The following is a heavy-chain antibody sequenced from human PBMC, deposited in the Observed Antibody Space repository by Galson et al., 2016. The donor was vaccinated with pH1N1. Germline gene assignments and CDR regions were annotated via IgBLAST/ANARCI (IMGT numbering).Heavy chain of an antibody. J-gene: IGHJ6*02. V-gene: IGHV4-31*03. CDR3: AREYIVLGEGWSYGLDV. Sequence: TLSLTCTVSGGSISSGTYYWSWIRQHPGKGLEWIGYIYYSGSTYYNPSLKSRVTISVDTSNNQFSLKLSSVTAADTAVYYCAREYIVLGEGWSYGLDVWGQGTTVTVSS. CDR1: GGSISSGTYY. CDR2: IYYSGST. D-gene: IGHD2-8*01.